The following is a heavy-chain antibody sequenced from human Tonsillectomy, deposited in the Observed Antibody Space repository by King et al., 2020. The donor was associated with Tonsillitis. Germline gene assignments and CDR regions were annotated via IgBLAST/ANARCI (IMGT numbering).Heavy chain of an antibody. V-gene: IGHV4-30-2*01. J-gene: IGHJ4*02. Sequence: QLQESGSGLVKPSQTLSLTCAVSGGSISSGDFSWSWIRQPPGKGLEWIGYIYHSGSTYYNPSLKSRVTISVDRSKNQFYLKLSSVTAADTAVYYCARGVQRGGGGVSFDYWGQGTLVTVSS. CDR2: IYHSGST. D-gene: IGHD2-21*01. CDR1: GGSISSGDFS. CDR3: ARGVQRGGGGVSFDY.